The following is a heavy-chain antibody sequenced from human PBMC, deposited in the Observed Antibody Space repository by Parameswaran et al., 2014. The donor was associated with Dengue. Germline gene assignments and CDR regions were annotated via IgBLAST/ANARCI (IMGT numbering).Heavy chain of an antibody. V-gene: IGHV3-15*01. CDR3: TTSGYDFSDYVYYAMDV. CDR2: IKSKAEGGAA. J-gene: IGHJ6*02. D-gene: IGHD5-12*01. Sequence: SCAASGFSFSYAWMSWVRQAPGKGLEWVGHIKSKAEGGAADYAAPVKARFTISRDDSKNTLYLQMNSLKTEDTAVYYCTTSGYDFSDYVYYAMDVWGQGTTVTVSS. CDR1: GFSFSYAW.